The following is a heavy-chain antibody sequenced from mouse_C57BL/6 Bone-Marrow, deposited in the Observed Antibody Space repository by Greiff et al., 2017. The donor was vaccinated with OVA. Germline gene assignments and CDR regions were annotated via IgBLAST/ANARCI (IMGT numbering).Heavy chain of an antibody. J-gene: IGHJ1*03. CDR1: GYSITSDY. D-gene: IGHD1-1*01. Sequence: VQLKESGPGLAKPSQTLSLTCSVTGYSITSDYWNWIRKFPGNKLEYMGYISYSGSTYYNPSLKSRISITRDTSKNQYYLQLNSVTTEDTATYYCARSRDYYGSSHWYFDVWGTGTTVTVSS. CDR2: ISYSGST. V-gene: IGHV3-8*01. CDR3: ARSRDYYGSSHWYFDV.